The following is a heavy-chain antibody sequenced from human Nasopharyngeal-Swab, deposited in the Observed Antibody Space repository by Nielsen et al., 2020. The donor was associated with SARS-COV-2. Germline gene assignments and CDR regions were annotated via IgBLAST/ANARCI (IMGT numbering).Heavy chain of an antibody. V-gene: IGHV3-43*01. CDR2: ISWDGGST. J-gene: IGHJ6*02. CDR1: GFTFDDYT. CDR3: AKDIYSSSWTPWYYYYGMDV. Sequence: GGSRRLSCAASGFTFDDYTMHWVRQAPGKGLEWVSLISWDGGSTYYADSVKGRFTISRDNSKNSLYLQMNSLRTEDTALYYCAKDIYSSSWTPWYYYYGMDVWGQGTMVTVSS. D-gene: IGHD6-13*01.